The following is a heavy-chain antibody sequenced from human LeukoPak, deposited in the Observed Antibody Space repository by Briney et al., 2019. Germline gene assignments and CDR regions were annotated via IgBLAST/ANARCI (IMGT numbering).Heavy chain of an antibody. CDR1: GGSISSSSYY. J-gene: IGHJ5*02. D-gene: IGHD3-10*01. CDR3: ARGRGEGRGISMVRGVRAPSYNWFDP. CDR2: IYYSGST. V-gene: IGHV4-39*07. Sequence: SETLSLTCIVSGGSISSSSYYWGWIRQPPGKGLEWIGNIYYSGSTYYNPSLKSRVTISVDTSKNQFSLRLSSVTAADTAVYYCARGRGEGRGISMVRGVRAPSYNWFDPWGHGTLVTVSS.